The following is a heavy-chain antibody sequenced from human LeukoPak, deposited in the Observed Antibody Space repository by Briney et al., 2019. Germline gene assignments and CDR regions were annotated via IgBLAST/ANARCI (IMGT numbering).Heavy chain of an antibody. CDR1: GGSISSGDYY. J-gene: IGHJ4*02. CDR3: ARGDDFWSGPDY. D-gene: IGHD3-3*01. CDR2: IYYSGST. Sequence: SSQTLSLTCTVSGGSISSGDYYWSWIRQPPGKGLEWIGYIYYSGSTYYNPSLKRRVTISVDTSKNQFSLKLSSVTAADTAVYYCARGDDFWSGPDYWGQGTLVTVSS. V-gene: IGHV4-30-4*01.